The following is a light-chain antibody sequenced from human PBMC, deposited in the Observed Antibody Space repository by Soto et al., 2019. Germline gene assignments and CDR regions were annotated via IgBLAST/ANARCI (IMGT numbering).Light chain of an antibody. CDR2: NNS. CDR3: AAWDDSLRGLE. J-gene: IGLJ2*01. CDR1: SSNIGSNT. Sequence: QSLLTQPPSASGTPGQMVTISCSGSSSNIGSNTVNWYQQLPGMAPKLLIYNNSQRPSGVPDRFSGSKSGTSASLAISGLQSEDEADYYCAAWDDSLRGLEFGGGTKVTVL. V-gene: IGLV1-44*01.